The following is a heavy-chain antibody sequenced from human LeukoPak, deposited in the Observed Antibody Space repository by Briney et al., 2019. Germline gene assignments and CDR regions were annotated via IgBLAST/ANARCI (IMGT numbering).Heavy chain of an antibody. Sequence: GGSLRLCCAASGFTFSSYGMHWVRQATGKGLEGVAVIWYDGSNKYYADSVKGRFTISRDNSKNTLYLQMNSLSAEDMAVYYCARDLPYCSGGSCYWEGFDYWGQGTLVTVSS. D-gene: IGHD2-15*01. V-gene: IGHV3-33*01. J-gene: IGHJ4*02. CDR3: ARDLPYCSGGSCYWEGFDY. CDR2: IWYDGSNK. CDR1: GFTFSSYG.